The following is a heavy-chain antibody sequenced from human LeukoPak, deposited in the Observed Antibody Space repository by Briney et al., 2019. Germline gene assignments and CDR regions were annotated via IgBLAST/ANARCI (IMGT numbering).Heavy chain of an antibody. CDR2: ISAYNGNT. CDR1: GYTFTSYG. V-gene: IGHV1-18*01. Sequence: ASVKVFCKASGYTFTSYGLSWVRQAPGQGLEWIGWISAYNGNTNYAQKLQGRVTMTTDTSTSTAYMELRSLRSDDTAVYYCARDCDRSGYYCYWGQGTLVTVSS. D-gene: IGHD3-22*01. CDR3: ARDCDRSGYYCY. J-gene: IGHJ4*02.